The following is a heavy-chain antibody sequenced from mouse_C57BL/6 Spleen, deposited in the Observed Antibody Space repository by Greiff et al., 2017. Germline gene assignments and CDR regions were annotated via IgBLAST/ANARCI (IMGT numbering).Heavy chain of an antibody. V-gene: IGHV3-6*01. CDR2: ISYDGSN. J-gene: IGHJ2*01. CDR3: ARLNWDHYFDY. CDR1: GYSITSGYY. Sequence: ESGPGLVKPSQSLSLTCSVTGYSITSGYYWNWIRQFPGNKLEWMGYISYDGSNNSNPSLKNRISITRDTSKNQFFLKLNSVTTEDTATYYCARLNWDHYFDYWGQGTTLTVSS. D-gene: IGHD4-1*01.